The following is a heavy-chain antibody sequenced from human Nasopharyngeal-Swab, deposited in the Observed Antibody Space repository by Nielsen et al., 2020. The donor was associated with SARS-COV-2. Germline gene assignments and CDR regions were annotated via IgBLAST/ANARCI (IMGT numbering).Heavy chain of an antibody. V-gene: IGHV1-69*13. J-gene: IGHJ3*01. Sequence: SVKVSCKASGGTFSSYAISWVRQAPGQGLEWMGGIIPIFGTANYAQKFQGRVTITADESTSTAYMELSSLRSEDTAVYYCATSSEGSGWYLDAFDLWGQGTMVTVSS. CDR3: ATSSEGSGWYLDAFDL. D-gene: IGHD6-19*01. CDR2: IIPIFGTA. CDR1: GGTFSSYA.